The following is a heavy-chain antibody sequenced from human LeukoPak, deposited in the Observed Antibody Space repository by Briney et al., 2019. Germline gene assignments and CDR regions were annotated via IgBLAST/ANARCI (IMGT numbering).Heavy chain of an antibody. V-gene: IGHV4-4*07. CDR2: NHTSGST. D-gene: IGHD6-19*01. J-gene: IGHJ4*02. CDR1: GGSISSYY. CDR3: ARVGYISGWYPFDF. Sequence: SEPLSLTRTLSGGSISSYYWSWIRQPAGKGLEWVGGNHTSGSTNYNPSLKSRVTMSVDTSKNQFSLKLSSVTAADTAVYYCARVGYISGWYPFDFWGLGTLVIVSS.